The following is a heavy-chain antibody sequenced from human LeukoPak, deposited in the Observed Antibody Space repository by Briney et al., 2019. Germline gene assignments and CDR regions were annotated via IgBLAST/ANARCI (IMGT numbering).Heavy chain of an antibody. J-gene: IGHJ6*02. D-gene: IGHD4-11*01. V-gene: IGHV3-21*01. Sequence: PGGSLRLSCAASGFTFSSYSMTWVRQAPGKGLEWVSSISSSSSYIYYADSVKGRFTISRDNAKNSLYLQMNSLRAEDTAVYYCARDQESVSNYLSYYYYGMDVWGQGTTVTVSS. CDR1: GFTFSSYS. CDR2: ISSSSSYI. CDR3: ARDQESVSNYLSYYYYGMDV.